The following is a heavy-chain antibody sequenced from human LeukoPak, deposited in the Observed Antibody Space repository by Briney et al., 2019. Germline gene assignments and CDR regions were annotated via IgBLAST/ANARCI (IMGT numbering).Heavy chain of an antibody. J-gene: IGHJ4*02. CDR3: ARAPSQGAMASYYFDY. CDR1: GYTFTSYY. Sequence: ASVKVSCKASGYTFTSYYMHWVRQAPGQGLEWMGIINPSGGSTSYAQKFQGRVTMTRDTSTSTVYMELSSLRSEDTAVYYCARAPSQGAMASYYFDYWGQGTLVTVSS. CDR2: INPSGGST. V-gene: IGHV1-46*01. D-gene: IGHD5-18*01.